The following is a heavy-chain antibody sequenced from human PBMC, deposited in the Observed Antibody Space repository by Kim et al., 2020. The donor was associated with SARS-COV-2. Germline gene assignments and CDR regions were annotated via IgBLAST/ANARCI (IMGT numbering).Heavy chain of an antibody. V-gene: IGHV3-53*01. J-gene: IGHJ3*02. CDR3: VRADGTRATDAFDI. Sequence: GGSLRLSCAASGFTVSNNYMSWVRQAPGKGLECVSVLYSSGSTRYADSVKGRFTISRDNLKNTLYLQMNSLRVDDTAVYYCVRADGTRATDAFDIWGQGTMVTVSS. CDR2: LYSSGST. CDR1: GFTVSNNY. D-gene: IGHD1-26*01.